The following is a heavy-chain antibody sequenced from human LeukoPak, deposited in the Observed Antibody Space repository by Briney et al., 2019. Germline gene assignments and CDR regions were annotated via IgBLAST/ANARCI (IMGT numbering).Heavy chain of an antibody. J-gene: IGHJ3*02. CDR2: INPNSGGT. V-gene: IGHV1-2*02. CDR3: TREGQGVVVPAAMSDAFDI. Sequence: ASVKVSCKASGYTFTGYYMHWVRQAPGQGLEWMGWINPNSGGTNYAQKFQGRVTMTRDTSISTAYMELSRLRSDDTAVYYCTREGQGVVVPAAMSDAFDIWGQGTMVTVSS. D-gene: IGHD2-2*01. CDR1: GYTFTGYY.